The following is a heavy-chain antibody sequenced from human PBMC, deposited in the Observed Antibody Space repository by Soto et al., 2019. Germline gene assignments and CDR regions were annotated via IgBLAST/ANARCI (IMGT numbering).Heavy chain of an antibody. V-gene: IGHV3-30-3*01. J-gene: IGHJ6*02. CDR2: ISYDGSNK. D-gene: IGHD6-6*01. CDR3: ARERTSSSSFGYYGMDV. Sequence: GGSLRLSCAASGFTFSSYARHWVRQAPGKGLEWVAVISYDGSNKYYADSVKGRFTISRDNSKNTLYLQMNSLRAEDTAVYYCARERTSSSSFGYYGMDVWGQRTTVTVSS. CDR1: GFTFSSYA.